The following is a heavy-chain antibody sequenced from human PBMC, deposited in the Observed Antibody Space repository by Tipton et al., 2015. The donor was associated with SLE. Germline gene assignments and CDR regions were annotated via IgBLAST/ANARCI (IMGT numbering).Heavy chain of an antibody. Sequence: TLSLTCTVSGGSISSYYWSWIRQPPGKGLEWIGYIYYSGSTNYNPSLKSRVTISVDTSKNQFSLKLSSVTAADTAVYYCARSRDSSSYYYYDMDVWGKGTTVTVSS. CDR1: GGSISSYY. D-gene: IGHD6-13*01. J-gene: IGHJ6*03. V-gene: IGHV4-59*01. CDR3: ARSRDSSSYYYYDMDV. CDR2: IYYSGST.